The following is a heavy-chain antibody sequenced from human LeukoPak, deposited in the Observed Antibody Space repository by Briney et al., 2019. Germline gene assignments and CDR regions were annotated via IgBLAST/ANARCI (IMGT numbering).Heavy chain of an antibody. CDR1: GFTFSNYA. V-gene: IGHV3-33*01. D-gene: IGHD3-9*01. CDR2: IWYDGSYK. J-gene: IGHJ4*02. CDR3: AREGYDILTGYYGSSAADY. Sequence: GESLKLSCAASGFTFSNYAMHWVRQAPGKGLEWMAIIWYDGSYKYYADSVKGRFTISRDNSKNTLYLQMNSLRAEDTAVYYCAREGYDILTGYYGSSAADYWGQGTLVTVSS.